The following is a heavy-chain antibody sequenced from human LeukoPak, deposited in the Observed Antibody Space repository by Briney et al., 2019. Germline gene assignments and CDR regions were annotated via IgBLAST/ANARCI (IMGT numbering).Heavy chain of an antibody. CDR2: IYYSGST. Sequence: SETLSLTCTVSGGSISSYYWSWIRQPPGKGLEWIGYIYYSGSTNYNPSLKSRVTISVDTSKNQFSLKLSSVTAADTAVYYCARGQLVGYSSGWRPGYFDYWGQGTLVTVSS. CDR3: ARGQLVGYSSGWRPGYFDY. D-gene: IGHD6-19*01. V-gene: IGHV4-59*01. CDR1: GGSISSYY. J-gene: IGHJ4*02.